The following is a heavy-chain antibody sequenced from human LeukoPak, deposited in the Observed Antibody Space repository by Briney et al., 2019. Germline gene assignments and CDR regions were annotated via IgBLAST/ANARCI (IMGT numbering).Heavy chain of an antibody. Sequence: GTLSLTCAVSGGSISSSNWWSWVRQPPGKGLEWIGEIYHSGSTNYNPSLKSRVTISVETSKNEFSLKLRSVTAADTAVYYCARVTGYRIEDYFDYWGQGTLVTVSS. V-gene: IGHV4-4*02. CDR2: IYHSGST. D-gene: IGHD6-13*01. CDR1: GGSISSSNW. CDR3: ARVTGYRIEDYFDY. J-gene: IGHJ4*02.